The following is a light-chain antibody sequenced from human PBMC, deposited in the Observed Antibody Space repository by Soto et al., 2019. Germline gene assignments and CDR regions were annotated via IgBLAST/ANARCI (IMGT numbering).Light chain of an antibody. CDR2: DAS. Sequence: PSQTIVTYLNWYRHKSGAAPELLIYDASTLQSGVPSRFRGGASGTDFTLTISSLQLDDFATYYCQQSYNTPLTFGQGTKVDIK. CDR1: QTIVTY. CDR3: QQSYNTPLT. V-gene: IGKV1-39*01. J-gene: IGKJ1*01.